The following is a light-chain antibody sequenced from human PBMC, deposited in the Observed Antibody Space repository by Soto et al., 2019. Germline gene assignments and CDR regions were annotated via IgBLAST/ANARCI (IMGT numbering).Light chain of an antibody. CDR1: QTVSSY. J-gene: IGKJ5*01. V-gene: IGKV3-11*01. CDR3: QQRNNHPIS. CDR2: DAS. Sequence: EIVLSQSPVTLSLSPEERATLSCRASQTVSSYLLWYQQKPGQAPRLLIYDASNRASGTPARFSGSGSGTDFTLTISSLEPEDFATYYCQQRNNHPISFGQGTRLEI.